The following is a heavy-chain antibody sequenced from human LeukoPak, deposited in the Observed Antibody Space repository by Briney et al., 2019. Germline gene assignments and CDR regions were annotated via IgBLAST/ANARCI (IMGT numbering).Heavy chain of an antibody. Sequence: SETLSLTCTVSGGSISSGGYYWNWIRQHPGKGLEWIGYIYYSGSTYYNPSLRSRLTISVDTSKNQFSLKLSSVTAADTAVYCCARDNRDDYYDSSGFFGAFDIWGQGTMVTVSS. D-gene: IGHD3-22*01. CDR2: IYYSGST. CDR3: ARDNRDDYYDSSGFFGAFDI. J-gene: IGHJ3*02. CDR1: GGSISSGGYY. V-gene: IGHV4-31*03.